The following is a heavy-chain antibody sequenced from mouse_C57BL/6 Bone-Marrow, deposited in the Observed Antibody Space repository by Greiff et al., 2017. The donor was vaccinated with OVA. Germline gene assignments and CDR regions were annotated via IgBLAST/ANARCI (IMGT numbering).Heavy chain of an antibody. V-gene: IGHV5-6*01. CDR2: ISSGGSYT. CDR1: GFTFSSYG. Sequence: EVKLQESGGDLVKPGGSLKLSCAASGFTFSSYGMSWVRQTPDKRLEWVATISSGGSYTYYPDSVKGRFTISRDNAKNTLYLQMSSLKSEDTAMYYCARQLGRFAYWGQGTLVTVSA. D-gene: IGHD4-1*01. J-gene: IGHJ3*01. CDR3: ARQLGRFAY.